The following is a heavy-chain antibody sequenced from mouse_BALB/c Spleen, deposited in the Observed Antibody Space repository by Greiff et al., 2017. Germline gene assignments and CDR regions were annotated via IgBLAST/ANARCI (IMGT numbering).Heavy chain of an antibody. Sequence: VQLQQSGAELVKPGASVKLSCTASGFNIKDTYMHWVKQRPEQGPEWIGRIDPANGNTKYDPKFQGKATITADTSSNTAYLQLSSLTSEDTAVYYCANWDEGAMDYWGQGTSVTVSS. CDR2: IDPANGNT. V-gene: IGHV14-3*02. CDR1: GFNIKDTY. D-gene: IGHD4-1*01. CDR3: ANWDEGAMDY. J-gene: IGHJ4*01.